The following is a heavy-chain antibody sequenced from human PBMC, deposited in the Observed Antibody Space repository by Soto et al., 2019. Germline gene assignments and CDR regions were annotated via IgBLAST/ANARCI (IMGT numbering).Heavy chain of an antibody. CDR1: GFTFSSYW. D-gene: IGHD4-17*01. CDR2: INNEGSAT. CDR3: ARGGYGAQGDYYGMYV. Sequence: EVQLVESGGGLVQPGGSLRLSCVVSGFTFSSYWMHWVRQAPGEGLVWVSRINNEGSATSYADSVKGRFTISRDIAKNTLHLQMNSLRAEDTGVYYCARGGYGAQGDYYGMYVWGQGTTVTVSS. V-gene: IGHV3-74*01. J-gene: IGHJ6*02.